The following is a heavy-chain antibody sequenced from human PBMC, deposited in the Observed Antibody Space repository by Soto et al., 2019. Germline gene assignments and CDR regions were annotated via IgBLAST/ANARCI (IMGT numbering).Heavy chain of an antibody. CDR3: AREYPIAPSSGGMDV. J-gene: IGHJ6*02. V-gene: IGHV4-30-4*01. D-gene: IGHD6-13*01. CDR2: IYYSGST. Sequence: NPSETLSLTCTVSGGSISSGDYYWSWIRQPPGKGLEWIGYIYYSGSTYYNPSLKSRVTISVDTSKNQFSLKLSSVTAADTAVYYCAREYPIAPSSGGMDVWGQGTTVTVSS. CDR1: GGSISSGDYY.